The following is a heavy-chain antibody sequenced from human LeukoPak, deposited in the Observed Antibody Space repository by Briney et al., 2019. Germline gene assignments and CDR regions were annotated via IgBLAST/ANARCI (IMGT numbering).Heavy chain of an antibody. CDR2: LNPSSGST. CDR1: GYTFTTYY. CDR3: ARDGEYYDSSGSYFDY. V-gene: IGHV1-46*01. D-gene: IGHD3-22*01. J-gene: IGHJ4*02. Sequence: ASVKVSFKASGYTFTTYYMHWVRQAPGQGLEWMGILNPSSGSTSYAQRFQGRVTMTRDTSTSTFYMELRSLKSEDTAVYYCARDGEYYDSSGSYFDYWGQGTAVTVSS.